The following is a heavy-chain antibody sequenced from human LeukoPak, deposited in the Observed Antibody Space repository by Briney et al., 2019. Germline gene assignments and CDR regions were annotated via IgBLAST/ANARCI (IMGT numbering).Heavy chain of an antibody. Sequence: GGSLRLSCAASGFTFSSYGMHWVRQAPGKGLEWVAVISYDGSNKYYADSVKGRFTISRDNSKNTLYLQMNSLRAEDTAVYYCAKERAYSGYDLEDYYYYGMDVWGQGTTVTVSS. CDR3: AKERAYSGYDLEDYYYYGMDV. D-gene: IGHD5-12*01. CDR2: ISYDGSNK. V-gene: IGHV3-30*18. J-gene: IGHJ6*02. CDR1: GFTFSSYG.